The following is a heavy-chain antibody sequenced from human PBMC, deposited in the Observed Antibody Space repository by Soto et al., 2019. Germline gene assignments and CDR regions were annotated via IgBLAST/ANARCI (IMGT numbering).Heavy chain of an antibody. CDR3: ARDQTGYGGQGLDAFDI. V-gene: IGHV1-18*01. J-gene: IGHJ3*02. D-gene: IGHD4-17*01. CDR2: ISAYNGNT. Sequence: QVQLVQSGAEVKKPGASVKVSCKASGYTFTSYGISWVRQAPGQGLEWMGWISAYNGNTNYAQKLQGRVTMTTDTSPSTAYMGRRRLRSDDTAVYYCARDQTGYGGQGLDAFDIWGQGTMVTVTS. CDR1: GYTFTSYG.